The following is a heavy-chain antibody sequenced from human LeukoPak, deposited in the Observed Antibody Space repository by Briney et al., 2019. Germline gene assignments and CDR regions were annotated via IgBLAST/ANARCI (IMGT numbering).Heavy chain of an antibody. CDR3: TRDPHALGY. J-gene: IGHJ4*02. V-gene: IGHV3-48*01. CDR2: ITSSSSTI. CDR1: GFTFSSYS. Sequence: GGSLRLSCAASGFTFSSYSMNWVRQAPGKGLEWVSYITSSSSTIYYADSVKGRFTISRDNAKNSLHLQMNSLRAEDTAIYYCTRDPHALGYWGQGTLVTVSS.